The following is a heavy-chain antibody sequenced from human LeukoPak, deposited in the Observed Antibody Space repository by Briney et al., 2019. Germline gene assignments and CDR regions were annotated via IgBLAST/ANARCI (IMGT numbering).Heavy chain of an antibody. CDR3: ARDTVLLWFGETDHYYYYYMDV. D-gene: IGHD3-10*01. Sequence: SETLSLTCAVYGGSFSGYYWSWIRQLPGKGLEWIGEINHSGSTNYNPSLKSRVTISVDTSKNQFSLKLSSVTAADTAVYYCARDTVLLWFGETDHYYYYYMDVWGKGTTVTVSS. V-gene: IGHV4-34*01. J-gene: IGHJ6*03. CDR1: GGSFSGYY. CDR2: INHSGST.